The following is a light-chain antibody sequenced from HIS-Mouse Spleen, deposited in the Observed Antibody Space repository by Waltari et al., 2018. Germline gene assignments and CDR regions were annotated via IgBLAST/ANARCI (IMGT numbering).Light chain of an antibody. Sequence: SYELTQPPSVSVSPGQTASITCSGDKLGDKYACWYQQKPGQSPVLVIYQDRKRPSGVPGRFSGSNSGNTATLTISGTQAMDEADYYCQAWDSSYSVFGGGTKLTVL. J-gene: IGLJ2*01. CDR1: KLGDKY. CDR2: QDR. V-gene: IGLV3-1*01. CDR3: QAWDSSYSV.